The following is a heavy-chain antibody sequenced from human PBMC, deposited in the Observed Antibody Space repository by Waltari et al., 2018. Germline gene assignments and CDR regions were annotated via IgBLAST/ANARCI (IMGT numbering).Heavy chain of an antibody. CDR2: ICNSGST. J-gene: IGHJ4*02. D-gene: IGHD3-9*01. Sequence: QVQLQESGPGLVKPSETLSLTCTVSGGSISSYYWSWIRQPPGKGLEGIGEICNSGSTNYNPSRKSRVTISGDTSKNQFSLKLSSVTAADTAVYYCARGGHYDILMDYWGQGTLVTVSS. CDR1: GGSISSYY. V-gene: IGHV4-59*13. CDR3: ARGGHYDILMDY.